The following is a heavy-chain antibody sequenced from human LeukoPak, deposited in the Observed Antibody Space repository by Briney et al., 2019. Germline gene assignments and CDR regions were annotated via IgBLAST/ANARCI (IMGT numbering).Heavy chain of an antibody. CDR2: MNPNSGNT. CDR1: GYTFTSYD. J-gene: IGHJ6*02. CDR3: ARRSPLGYGMDV. Sequence: GASVKVSCKASGYTFTSYDINWVRQATGQGLEWMGWMNPNSGNTGYAQKFQGRVTMTRNTSISTAYMELSSLRSEDTAVYYCARRSPLGYGMDVWGQGTTVTVSS. V-gene: IGHV1-8*01.